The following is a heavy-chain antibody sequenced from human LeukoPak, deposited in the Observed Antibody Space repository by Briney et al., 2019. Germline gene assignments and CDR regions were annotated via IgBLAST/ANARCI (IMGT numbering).Heavy chain of an antibody. CDR1: GYTFTSYG. J-gene: IGHJ4*02. V-gene: IGHV1-18*01. CDR3: AREGRDFWSGYYAAGTLDY. Sequence: ASVKVSCKASGYTFTSYGISWVRQAPGQGLEWMGWISAYNGHTNYAQKLQGRVTMTRDMSTSTVYMELSSLRSEDTAVYYCAREGRDFWSGYYAAGTLDYWGQGTLVTVSS. D-gene: IGHD3-3*01. CDR2: ISAYNGHT.